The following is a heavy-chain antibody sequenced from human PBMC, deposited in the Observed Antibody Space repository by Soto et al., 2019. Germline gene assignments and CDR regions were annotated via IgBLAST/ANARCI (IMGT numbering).Heavy chain of an antibody. CDR3: AFLYYYDSSGYYH. D-gene: IGHD3-22*01. J-gene: IGHJ5*02. CDR2: IYYSGST. V-gene: IGHV4-61*01. CDR1: GGSVSSGSYY. Sequence: SETLSLTCTVSGGSVSSGSYYWSWIRQPPGKGLEWIGYIYYSGSTNYHPSLKSRVTISVDTSRNQFSLKLSSVTAADTAVYYCAFLYYYDSSGYYHWGQGTLVTVSS.